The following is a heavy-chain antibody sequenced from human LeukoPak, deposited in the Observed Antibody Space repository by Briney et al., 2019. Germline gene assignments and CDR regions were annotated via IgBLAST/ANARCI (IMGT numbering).Heavy chain of an antibody. CDR2: IHYSGST. Sequence: SETLSLTCTVSGGSISSYYWSWIRQPPGKGLEWIGYIHYSGSTNYNPSLKSRVTMSVDTSKNQFSLKLSSVTAADTAVYYCARSDSSSAHYYYYYMDVWGKGTTVTVSS. J-gene: IGHJ6*03. D-gene: IGHD6-6*01. CDR1: GGSISSYY. CDR3: ARSDSSSAHYYYYYMDV. V-gene: IGHV4-59*12.